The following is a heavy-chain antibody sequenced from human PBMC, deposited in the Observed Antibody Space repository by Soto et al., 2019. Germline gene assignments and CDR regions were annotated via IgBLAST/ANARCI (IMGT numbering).Heavy chain of an antibody. V-gene: IGHV1-24*01. Sequence: ASVKVSCKVSGYTLTELSMHWVRQAPGKGLEWMGGFDPEDGETIYAQKFQGRVTMTEDTSTDTAYMELSSLRSEDTAMYYCATQAVVAHSGSYYFDYWGQGTLVTVSS. D-gene: IGHD2-15*01. CDR1: GYTLTELS. CDR3: ATQAVVAHSGSYYFDY. CDR2: FDPEDGET. J-gene: IGHJ4*02.